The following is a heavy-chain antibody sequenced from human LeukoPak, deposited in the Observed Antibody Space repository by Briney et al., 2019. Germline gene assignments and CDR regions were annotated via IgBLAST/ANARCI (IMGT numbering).Heavy chain of an antibody. D-gene: IGHD2/OR15-2a*01. Sequence: GGSLRLSCAGSGFALKSYSLSWVRQAPGKGLEWVSSISSTSAYIYYADSVKGRFTISRDNSKNTLYLQMNSLRAEDTAVYYCAKDVSFQHWGQGTLLTVSS. V-gene: IGHV3-21*04. CDR3: AKDVSFQH. J-gene: IGHJ1*01. CDR1: GFALKSYS. CDR2: ISSTSAYI.